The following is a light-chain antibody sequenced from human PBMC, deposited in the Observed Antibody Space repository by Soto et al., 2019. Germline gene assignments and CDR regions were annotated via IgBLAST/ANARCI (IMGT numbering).Light chain of an antibody. J-gene: IGKJ1*01. Sequence: DIQMTQSPSTLSASVGDRVTITCRASQSISSWLAWYQQKPGKAPKLLINKASSLESGVPSRFSGSGSGTDFTLTISSLQPEDVATYYCQHWSFGQGTKVDIK. CDR3: QHWS. CDR1: QSISSW. CDR2: KAS. V-gene: IGKV1-5*03.